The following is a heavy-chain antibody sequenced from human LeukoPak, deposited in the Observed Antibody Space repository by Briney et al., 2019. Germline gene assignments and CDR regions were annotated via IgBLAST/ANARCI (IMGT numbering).Heavy chain of an antibody. CDR2: ISSSSSAM. J-gene: IGHJ4*02. CDR3: ARGSGNSFDY. CDR1: GFTFSSYS. V-gene: IGHV3-48*02. Sequence: GGSLRLSCAASGFTFSSYSMSWVRQAPGKGLEWVSYISSSSSAMYYADSMKGRFTISRDNAKNSLYLQMNNLRDEDTAVYYCARGSGNSFDYWGQGALVTVSS. D-gene: IGHD3-10*01.